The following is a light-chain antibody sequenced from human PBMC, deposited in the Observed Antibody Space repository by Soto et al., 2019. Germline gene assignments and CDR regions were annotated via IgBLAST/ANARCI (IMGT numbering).Light chain of an antibody. Sequence: ELVMTQSPVTLSVSPGERATLSCRASQSVGGDLAWYQQIPGQAPRLLPYGALTRATGVAARFSGGGSGTESTLTVYSLQSEDLADYYCQQYYSWPRTFGQGTMLEI. CDR3: QQYYSWPRT. CDR1: QSVGGD. CDR2: GAL. V-gene: IGKV3-15*01. J-gene: IGKJ2*01.